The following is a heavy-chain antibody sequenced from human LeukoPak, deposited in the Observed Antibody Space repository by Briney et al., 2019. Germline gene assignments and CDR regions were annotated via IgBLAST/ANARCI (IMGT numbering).Heavy chain of an antibody. V-gene: IGHV3-7*03. D-gene: IGHD3-22*01. CDR3: ARDRWSYDPQGGFDC. J-gene: IGHJ4*02. Sequence: GGSLRLSCAASGLTFSIYWMSWVRQAPGKGLEWVANIKQDGSERYYVDSVKGRFTLSRDNAKNSLYLQMNSLRAEDTAVYYCARDRWSYDPQGGFDCWGQGTLVTVSS. CDR1: GLTFSIYW. CDR2: IKQDGSER.